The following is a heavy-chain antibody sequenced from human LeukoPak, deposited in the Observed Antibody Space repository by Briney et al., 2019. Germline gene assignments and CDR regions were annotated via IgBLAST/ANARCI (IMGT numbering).Heavy chain of an antibody. Sequence: PGGSLRLSCAASGFTVSSNYMSWVRQAPGKGLEWVSVIYSGGSTYYADSVKGRFTISRDNSKNTLYLQVNSPRAEDTAVYYCASDSMRVVVPAAMPGRYGMDVWGQGTTVTGSS. V-gene: IGHV3-66*01. J-gene: IGHJ6*02. CDR3: ASDSMRVVVPAAMPGRYGMDV. CDR2: IYSGGST. CDR1: GFTVSSNY. D-gene: IGHD2-2*01.